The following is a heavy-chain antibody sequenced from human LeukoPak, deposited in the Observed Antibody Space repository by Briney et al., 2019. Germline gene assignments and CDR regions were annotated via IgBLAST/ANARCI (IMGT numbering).Heavy chain of an antibody. J-gene: IGHJ4*02. CDR2: ISSDGRST. CDR3: AGGRLRWGELSSIY. CDR1: GITFSSYW. Sequence: PGGSLRLSCAASGITFSSYWMHWVRQAPGKGLVWVARISSDGRSTSYADSVKGRFTISRDNAKNTLYLQMNSLRAEDTAVYYCAGGRLRWGELSSIYWGQGTLVTVSS. V-gene: IGHV3-74*01. D-gene: IGHD3-16*02.